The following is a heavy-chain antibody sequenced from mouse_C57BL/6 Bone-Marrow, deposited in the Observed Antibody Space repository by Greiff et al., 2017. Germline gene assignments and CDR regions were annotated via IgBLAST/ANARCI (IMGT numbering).Heavy chain of an antibody. V-gene: IGHV14-4*01. CDR1: GFNIKDDY. D-gene: IGHD1-1*01. CDR3: TNITTVVATRWYFDV. CDR2: IDPENGDT. Sequence: EVQLQQSGAELVRPGASVKLSCTASGFNIKDDYMHWVKQRPDQGLEWIGWIDPENGDTESASKFQGKATITADTSSKTAYLQLSSLTSEDTAVYYCTNITTVVATRWYFDVWGTGTTVTVSS. J-gene: IGHJ1*03.